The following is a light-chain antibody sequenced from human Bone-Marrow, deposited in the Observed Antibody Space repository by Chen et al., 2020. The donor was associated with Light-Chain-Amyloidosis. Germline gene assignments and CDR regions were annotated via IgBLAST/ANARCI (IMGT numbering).Light chain of an antibody. V-gene: IGKV4-1*01. CDR3: QQYYTPPLT. Sequence: DIGVTQSPDSLAVSLGERATINCKSSQRILYTSNNANYLARYQQKPGQPPQLLIYLASTRASVVPNRFGGSGSVTDFTLTISSLQAEDEAVYFCQQYYTPPLTFGGGTKVEI. J-gene: IGKJ4*01. CDR2: LAS. CDR1: QRILYTSNNANY.